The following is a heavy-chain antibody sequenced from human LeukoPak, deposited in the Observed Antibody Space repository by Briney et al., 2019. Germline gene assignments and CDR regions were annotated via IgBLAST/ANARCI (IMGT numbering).Heavy chain of an antibody. CDR3: ARIGAAMARRYFDY. J-gene: IGHJ4*02. Sequence: GGSLRLSCAASGFTFSSYSMNWVRQAPGKGLEWVSSISSSSSYIYYADSVKGRFTISRDNAKNSLYLQMNSLGAEDTAVYYCARIGAAMARRYFDYWGQGTLVTVSS. CDR2: ISSSSSYI. D-gene: IGHD5-18*01. V-gene: IGHV3-21*01. CDR1: GFTFSSYS.